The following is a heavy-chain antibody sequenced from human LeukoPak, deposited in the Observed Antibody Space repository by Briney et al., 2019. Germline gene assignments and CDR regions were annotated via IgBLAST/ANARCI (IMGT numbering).Heavy chain of an antibody. D-gene: IGHD3-10*01. CDR1: GYTXTGYY. J-gene: IGHJ5*02. Sequence: ASVKVSCKASGYTXTGYYMHWVRQAPGQGLEWMGWINPSSGDTNYAQKFQGRVTMTRDTSISTAYMDLSKLRSDDTAVYYCGRDRYFGSGSSTPRWFDPWGQGTLVTVSS. CDR3: GRDRYFGSGSSTPRWFDP. CDR2: INPSSGDT. V-gene: IGHV1-2*02.